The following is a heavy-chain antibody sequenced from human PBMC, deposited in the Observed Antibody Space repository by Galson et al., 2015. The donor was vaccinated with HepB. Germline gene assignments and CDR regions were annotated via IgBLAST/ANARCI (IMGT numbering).Heavy chain of an antibody. J-gene: IGHJ4*02. V-gene: IGHV3-48*01. CDR3: AITYYDSSGYYS. CDR1: GFTFSSYS. CDR2: ISSSSSTI. Sequence: SLRLSCAASGFTFSSYSMNWVRQAPGKGLEWVSYISSSSSTIYYADSVRGRFTISRDNAKNSLYLQMNSLRAEDTAVYYCAITYYDSSGYYSWGQGTLVTVSS. D-gene: IGHD3-22*01.